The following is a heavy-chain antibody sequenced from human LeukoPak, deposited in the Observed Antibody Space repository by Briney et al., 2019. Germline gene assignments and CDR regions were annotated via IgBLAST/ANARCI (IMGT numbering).Heavy chain of an antibody. V-gene: IGHV4-61*02. Sequence: SETLSLTCTVSGGSISSGGHYWSWIRQPAGKGLEYLGRISSTGSTNYNPSLRSRVTMSVDTSKNQFSLKLSSVTAADTAVYYCARDADWTRGNWFDPWGQGTLVTVSS. CDR1: GGSISSGGHY. CDR3: ARDADWTRGNWFDP. J-gene: IGHJ5*02. D-gene: IGHD3/OR15-3a*01. CDR2: ISSTGST.